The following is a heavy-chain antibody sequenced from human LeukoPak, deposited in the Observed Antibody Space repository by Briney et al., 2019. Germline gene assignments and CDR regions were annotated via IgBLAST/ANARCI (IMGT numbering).Heavy chain of an antibody. D-gene: IGHD5-18*01. CDR1: GFTFSSYA. Sequence: PGGSLRLSCAASGFTFSSYAMHWVRQAPGKGLEWVAVISYDGSNKYYADSVKGRFTISRDNSKNTLYLQMNSLRAEDTAVYYCARQQFPLTAMVLNTDYWGQGTLVTVSS. J-gene: IGHJ4*02. V-gene: IGHV3-30-3*01. CDR2: ISYDGSNK. CDR3: ARQQFPLTAMVLNTDY.